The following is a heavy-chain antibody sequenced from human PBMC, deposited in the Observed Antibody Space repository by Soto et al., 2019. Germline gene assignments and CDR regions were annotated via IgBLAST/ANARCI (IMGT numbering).Heavy chain of an antibody. CDR1: GFTFSSHG. D-gene: IGHD2-21*01. CDR3: AREACIPGCHHDYYNMDV. CDR2: IWYDGSLK. V-gene: IGHV3-33*01. J-gene: IGHJ6*03. Sequence: GGSLRLSCATSGFTFSSHGMHWVRQAPGKGLEWVASIWYDGSLKYYGDSVEGRFTISRDDSKNTVYLQMNSLRVDDTAVYYCAREACIPGCHHDYYNMDVWGKGTTVTVSS.